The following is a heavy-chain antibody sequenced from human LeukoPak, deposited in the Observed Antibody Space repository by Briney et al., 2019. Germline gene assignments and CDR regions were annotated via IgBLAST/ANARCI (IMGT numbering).Heavy chain of an antibody. CDR3: VKDPSENYVYFDY. CDR1: GFTFSSYA. CDR2: ISSDGLRT. V-gene: IGHV3-64D*09. J-gene: IGHJ4*02. D-gene: IGHD1-26*01. Sequence: PGGSLRLSCSASGFTFSSYAMDWFRQAPGKGLEYVSGISSDGLRTNYADSVKARFTISRDNSKNTLYLQMTSLRAEDKAMYYCVKDPSENYVYFDYWGQGTLVTVST.